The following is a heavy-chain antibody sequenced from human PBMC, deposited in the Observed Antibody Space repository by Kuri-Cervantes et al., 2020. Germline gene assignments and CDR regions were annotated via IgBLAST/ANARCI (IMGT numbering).Heavy chain of an antibody. CDR3: ARPDVDTASGFTGGRFDY. V-gene: IGHV1-8*01. J-gene: IGHJ4*02. CDR2: MNPNSGNT. Sequence: ASVKVSCKASGYTFTSYDINWVRQATGQGLEWMGWMNPNSGNTGYAQKFQGRVTMTRDTSTSTVYMELSSLRSEDTAVYYCARPDVDTASGFTGGRFDYWGQGTLVTVSS. CDR1: GYTFTSYD. D-gene: IGHD5-18*01.